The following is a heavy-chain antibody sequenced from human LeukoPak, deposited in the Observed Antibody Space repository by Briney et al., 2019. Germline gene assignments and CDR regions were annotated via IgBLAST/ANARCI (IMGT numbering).Heavy chain of an antibody. V-gene: IGHV3-23*01. CDR1: GFTFSSYA. D-gene: IGHD3-16*02. CDR3: AKDRRPIDYVWGSYRRYGVHY. Sequence: GGSLRLSCAASGFTFSSYAMSWVRQAPGKGLEWVSAISGSGGSIYYADSVKGRFTISRDNSKNTLYLQMNSLRAEDTAVYYCAKDRRPIDYVWGSYRRYGVHYWGQGTLVTVSS. J-gene: IGHJ4*02. CDR2: ISGSGGSI.